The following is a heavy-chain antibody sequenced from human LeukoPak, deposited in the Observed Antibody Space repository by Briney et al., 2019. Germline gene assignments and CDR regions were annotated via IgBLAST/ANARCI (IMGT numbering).Heavy chain of an antibody. Sequence: VASVKVSCKASGYTFTSYGTSWVRQAPGQGLEWMGWISAYNGNTNYAQKLQGRVTMTTDTSTSTAYMELRSLRSDDTAVYYCARTRDARYNWFGPWGQGTLVTVSS. CDR2: ISAYNGNT. D-gene: IGHD2-2*01. CDR3: ARTRDARYNWFGP. V-gene: IGHV1-18*01. CDR1: GYTFTSYG. J-gene: IGHJ5*02.